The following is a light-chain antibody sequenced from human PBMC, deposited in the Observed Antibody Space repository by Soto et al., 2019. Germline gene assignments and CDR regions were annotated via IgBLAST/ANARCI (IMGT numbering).Light chain of an antibody. V-gene: IGKV3-20*01. CDR3: HHYGGSLYT. Sequence: EIVLTQSPGTLSLSPEQRVTLSCRASQSVSSIYLAWYQQKPGQAPRLLIYGASNRATGVPDRFSGTGSGTDFTLTISRLAPEDFAVYYCHHYGGSLYTFGQGTKVDIK. J-gene: IGKJ2*01. CDR2: GAS. CDR1: QSVSSIY.